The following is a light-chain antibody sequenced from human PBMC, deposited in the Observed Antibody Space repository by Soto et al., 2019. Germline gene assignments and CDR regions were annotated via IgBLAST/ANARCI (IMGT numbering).Light chain of an antibody. V-gene: IGLV1-40*01. CDR1: SSNIGAGYN. CDR2: VNS. Sequence: QSVLTQPPSVSGAPGQRVTISCTGSSSNIGAGYNVHWYHQLPGTAPKLLIYVNSNRPSGVPDRFSGSKSGTSASLAITGLQAEDEADCYCQSYDSSLSGVVFGGGTKVTVL. J-gene: IGLJ2*01. CDR3: QSYDSSLSGVV.